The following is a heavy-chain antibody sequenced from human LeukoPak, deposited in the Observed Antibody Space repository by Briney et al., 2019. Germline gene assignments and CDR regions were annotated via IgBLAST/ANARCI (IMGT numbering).Heavy chain of an antibody. V-gene: IGHV5-51*01. CDR2: IYPGDSDT. J-gene: IGHJ4*02. Sequence: GEPLKISCQGSGYTFPSYWIAWVRKLHGKGLEWVGIIYPGDSDTTYSPSFQGQVTISVDRSITTAYLQWSSLRASDTAIYYCARASTLDYWGQGTLVTVS. CDR3: ARASTLDY. CDR1: GYTFPSYW. D-gene: IGHD1-1*01.